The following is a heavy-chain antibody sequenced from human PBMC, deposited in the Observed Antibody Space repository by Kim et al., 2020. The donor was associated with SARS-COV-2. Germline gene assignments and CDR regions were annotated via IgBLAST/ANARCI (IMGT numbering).Heavy chain of an antibody. J-gene: IGHJ5*02. V-gene: IGHV3-64D*06. D-gene: IGHD6-19*01. CDR2: IICNGGST. Sequence: GGSLRLSCSASGFTFISYAMHWVRQAPGKGVEYVSAIICNGGSTYYTDSVKGRFTISRDNSKNTLYLQMSRLRAEATTVYYCVKDRWAVAGTPSWGQGTLVAVSS. CDR3: VKDRWAVAGTPS. CDR1: GFTFISYA.